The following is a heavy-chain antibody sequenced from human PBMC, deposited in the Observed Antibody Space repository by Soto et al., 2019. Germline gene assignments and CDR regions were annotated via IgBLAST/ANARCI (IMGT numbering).Heavy chain of an antibody. Sequence: QVQLVESGGGVVQPGRSLRLSCAASGFTFSSYAMHWVRQAPGKGLEWVAVISYDGSNKYYADSVKGRFTISRDNSKNSLNLQMNSLRAEETAVYYCARVLEGQWWVRIESYYYYGMDVWGQGTTVTASS. V-gene: IGHV3-30-3*01. CDR3: ARVLEGQWWVRIESYYYYGMDV. CDR2: ISYDGSNK. CDR1: GFTFSSYA. D-gene: IGHD6-19*01. J-gene: IGHJ6*02.